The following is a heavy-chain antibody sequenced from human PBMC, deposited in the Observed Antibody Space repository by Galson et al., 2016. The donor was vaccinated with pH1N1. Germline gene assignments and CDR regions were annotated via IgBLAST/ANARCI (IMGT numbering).Heavy chain of an antibody. Sequence: SLRLSCAASGFPFSAYAMNWIRQAPGKGPDWVSVISGGAGSTKYADSARGRFTISRDNSNDTTFLQMTNLRVEDTAIYYCAKSGRTARQILAPRDGMDVWGQGTTV. CDR1: GFPFSAYA. J-gene: IGHJ6*02. CDR3: AKSGRTARQILAPRDGMDV. V-gene: IGHV3-23*01. CDR2: ISGGAGST. D-gene: IGHD1-14*01.